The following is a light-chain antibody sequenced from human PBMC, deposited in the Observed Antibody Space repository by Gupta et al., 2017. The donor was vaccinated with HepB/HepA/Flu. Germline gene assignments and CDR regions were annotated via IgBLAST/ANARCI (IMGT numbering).Light chain of an antibody. V-gene: IGKV2-30*01. CDR2: KVS. CDR1: HSLVYRDSHTY. Sequence: VVLSQSPLSLPVTLGQPASISRRSSHSLVYRDSHTYFKWFQQRPGESPRRLINKVSTRDAAVPDRLSGSGSGADFTLNISRGVAEDVWVYYCMQGTHWPLFTFGPGTKVDIK. J-gene: IGKJ3*01. CDR3: MQGTHWPLFT.